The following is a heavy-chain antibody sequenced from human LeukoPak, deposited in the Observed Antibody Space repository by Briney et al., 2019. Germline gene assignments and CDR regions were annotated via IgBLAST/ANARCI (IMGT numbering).Heavy chain of an antibody. CDR2: MNPNSGNT. J-gene: IGHJ4*02. V-gene: IGHV1-8*01. CDR1: GYTFSSHD. D-gene: IGHD1-7*01. Sequence: ASVKVSCKASGYTFSSHDINWVRQATGQGLEWMGWMNPNSGNTGYAQKFQGRVIMTRDTSINTAYLEFYSLRSEDTAVYYCARDQLELRRLSDPPHFDYWGQGTLVTVSS. CDR3: ARDQLELRRLSDPPHFDY.